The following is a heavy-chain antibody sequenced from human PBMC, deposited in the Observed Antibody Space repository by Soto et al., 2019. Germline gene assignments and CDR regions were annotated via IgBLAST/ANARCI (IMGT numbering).Heavy chain of an antibody. V-gene: IGHV4-59*01. CDR2: IYYSGST. Sequence: QVQLQESGPGLVKPSETLSLTCTVSGGSISSYYWSWIRQPPGKGLEWIGCIYYSGSTNYNPSLKSRVTISVDTSKSQFSLKLTAVAAADTAVYYCARRYGGNFDYWGQGTLVTVSS. J-gene: IGHJ4*02. CDR1: GGSISSYY. D-gene: IGHD1-26*01. CDR3: ARRYGGNFDY.